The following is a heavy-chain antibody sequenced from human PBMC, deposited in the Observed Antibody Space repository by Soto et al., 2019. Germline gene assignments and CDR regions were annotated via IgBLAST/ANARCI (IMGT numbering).Heavy chain of an antibody. D-gene: IGHD2-15*01. CDR2: IYPGDSDT. J-gene: IGHJ6*02. CDR1: GYSFTSYW. Sequence: GESLKISCKGSGYSFTSYWIGWVRQMPGKGLEWMGIIYPGDSDTRYSPSFQGQVTISADKSISTAYLQWSSLKASDTAMYYCASALGYCSGGSCYSAGYYYYYGRDVWRQGTTFTVSS. CDR3: ASALGYCSGGSCYSAGYYYYYGRDV. V-gene: IGHV5-51*01.